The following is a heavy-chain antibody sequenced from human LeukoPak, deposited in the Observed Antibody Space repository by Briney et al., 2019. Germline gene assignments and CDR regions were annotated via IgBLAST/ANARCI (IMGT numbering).Heavy chain of an antibody. CDR3: ARISPENYSGSYPFDY. J-gene: IGHJ4*02. CDR1: GFSLSTSGMR. CDR2: IDWDDDK. Sequence: SGPALVKPTQTLTLTCTFSGFSLSTSGMRVNWIRQPPGKALGWLARIDWDDDKFYSTSLKTRLTISKDTSKNQVVLTMTNMDPVDTATYYCARISPENYSGSYPFDYWGQGTLVTVSS. D-gene: IGHD1-26*01. V-gene: IGHV2-70*04.